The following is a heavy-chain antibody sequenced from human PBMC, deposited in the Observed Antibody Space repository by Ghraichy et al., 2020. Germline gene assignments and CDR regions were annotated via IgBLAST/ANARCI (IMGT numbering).Heavy chain of an antibody. J-gene: IGHJ4*02. Sequence: GGSLRLSCAASGFTFSSYSMNWVRQAPGKGLEWVSSISSSSSYIYYADSVKGRFTISRDNAKNSLYLQMNSLRAEDTAVYYCARDRYYDSSGYPEIFDYWGQGTLVTVSS. CDR2: ISSSSSYI. V-gene: IGHV3-21*01. CDR3: ARDRYYDSSGYPEIFDY. CDR1: GFTFSSYS. D-gene: IGHD3-22*01.